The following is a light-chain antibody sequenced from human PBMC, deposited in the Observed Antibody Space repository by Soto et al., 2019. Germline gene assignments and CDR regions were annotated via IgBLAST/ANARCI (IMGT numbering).Light chain of an antibody. Sequence: IEVTQSPSTLSASVGDRVTITFRASQSISSWLAWYQQKPGKAPKLLIYDASSLESGVPSRFSGSGSGTDFTLTISSLQPEDFATYYCQQSYSTPRTFGQGTKVDIK. J-gene: IGKJ1*01. CDR3: QQSYSTPRT. CDR2: DAS. CDR1: QSISSW. V-gene: IGKV1-39*01.